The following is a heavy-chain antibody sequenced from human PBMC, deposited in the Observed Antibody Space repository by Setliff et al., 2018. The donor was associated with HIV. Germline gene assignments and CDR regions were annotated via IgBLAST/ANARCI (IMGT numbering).Heavy chain of an antibody. CDR1: GGSMTTHF. V-gene: IGHV4-59*11. CDR2: VYYSGST. J-gene: IGHJ1*01. Sequence: SETLSLTCTVSGGSMTTHFWSWIRQPPGKGLEWTGSVYYSGSTNYNPSLKSRVTISLDTSENQFSLNLNSVTAADTAVYYCARDISEGFFLERASEHWSQGTLVTVSS. D-gene: IGHD3-3*01. CDR3: ARDISEGFFLERASEH.